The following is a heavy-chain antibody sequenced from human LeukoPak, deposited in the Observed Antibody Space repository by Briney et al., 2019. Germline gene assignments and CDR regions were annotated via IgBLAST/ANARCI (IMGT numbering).Heavy chain of an antibody. CDR1: GGSISSDY. Sequence: PSETLSLTCTVSGGSISSDYWSWIRQPPGKGLEWIGNIYYSGSVYYTPSLTSRVTISVDTSKNQSSLKLSSVTAADTAIYYCARRASASGRMDVWGQGTTVTVSS. CDR2: IYYSGSV. CDR3: ARRASASGRMDV. J-gene: IGHJ6*01. V-gene: IGHV4-59*08. D-gene: IGHD3-10*01.